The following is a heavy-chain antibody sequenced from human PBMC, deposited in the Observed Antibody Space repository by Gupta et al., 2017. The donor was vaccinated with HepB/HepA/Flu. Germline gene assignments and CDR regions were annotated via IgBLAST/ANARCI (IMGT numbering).Heavy chain of an antibody. J-gene: IGHJ5*02. D-gene: IGHD3-3*02. CDR1: GFNLRNYG. V-gene: IGHV3-33*01. CDR2: IWLDETKK. Sequence: QVQLVESGGGVVQSGNSLRLSCEVSGFNLRNYGMNWVRQAPGKGLEWVAIIWLDETKKLYADSVRGRFTVSRDMSKQTVYLEMNSLRVDDTAVYYCARETAFRRELGRLDPWCQGTLVTVSS. CDR3: ARETAFRRELGRLDP.